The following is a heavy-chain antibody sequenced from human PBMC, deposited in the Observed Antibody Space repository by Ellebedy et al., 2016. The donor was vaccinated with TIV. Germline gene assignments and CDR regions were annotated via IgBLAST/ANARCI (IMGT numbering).Heavy chain of an antibody. D-gene: IGHD1-1*01. V-gene: IGHV4-39*07. CDR2: SYYSGIA. J-gene: IGHJ5*02. CDR1: AGSISNSDYY. CDR3: ARDPDLPRERFDT. Sequence: MPSETLSLTCTVSAGSISNSDYYWNWIRQPPGKGLDWIGSSYYSGIAYYNPSLKSRVTVEVDTSKNQYSLNLSSVTAADTAVYYCARDPDLPRERFDTWGQGTLVTVSS.